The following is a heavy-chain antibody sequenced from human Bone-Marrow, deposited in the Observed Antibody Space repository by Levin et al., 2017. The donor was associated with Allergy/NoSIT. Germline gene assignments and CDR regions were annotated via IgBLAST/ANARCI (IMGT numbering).Heavy chain of an antibody. V-gene: IGHV4-59*01. CDR3: ARRGFGDYGYFDQ. Sequence: SQTLSLTRNIPGDSIRNYYWSWLRQSPGKGLEWIGYGHYTGNTKYNPSLKSRVTISLDTSKSQFSLRVRSVTAADTALYYCARRGFGDYGYFDQWGQGTLVTVST. CDR1: GDSIRNYY. CDR2: GHYTGNT. J-gene: IGHJ4*02. D-gene: IGHD4-17*01.